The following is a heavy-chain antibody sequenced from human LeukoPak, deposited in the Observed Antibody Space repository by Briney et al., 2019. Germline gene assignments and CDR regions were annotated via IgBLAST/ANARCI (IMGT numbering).Heavy chain of an antibody. CDR3: ARVDDYYDSSGYYYVGGAFDI. D-gene: IGHD3-22*01. V-gene: IGHV4-59*01. CDR2: IYYSGST. CDR1: GGSISSYY. J-gene: IGHJ3*02. Sequence: SETLSLTCTVSGGSISSYYWSWIRQPPGKGREWIGYIYYSGSTNYNPSLKSRVTISVDTSKNQFSLKLSSVTAADTAVYYCARVDDYYDSSGYYYVGGAFDIWGQGTMVTVSS.